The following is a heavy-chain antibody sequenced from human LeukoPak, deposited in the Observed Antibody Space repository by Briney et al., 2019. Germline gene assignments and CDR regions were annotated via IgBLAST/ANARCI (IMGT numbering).Heavy chain of an antibody. CDR3: ARDGYDYVWGSYRYDY. Sequence: PGGSLRLSCAASGFTFSSYWMHWVRQAPGKGLVWVSCINSDGSSTSYAGSVKGRFTISRDNAKNTLYLQMNSLRAEDTAGYYCARDGYDYVWGSYRYDYWGQRTLVTVSS. V-gene: IGHV3-74*01. D-gene: IGHD3-16*02. J-gene: IGHJ4*02. CDR1: GFTFSSYW. CDR2: INSDGSST.